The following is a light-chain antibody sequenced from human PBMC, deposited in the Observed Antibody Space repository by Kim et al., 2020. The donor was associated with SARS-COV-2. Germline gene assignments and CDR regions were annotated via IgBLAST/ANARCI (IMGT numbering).Light chain of an antibody. J-gene: IGLJ3*02. CDR3: QAWDSGTVV. Sequence: SYELTQPPSVSVSPGQTASITCSGDKLGDNYACXYQQRPGQSPVVVIYQDNKRPSGIPERFSGSNSGNTATLTISGTQAMDEADYYCQAWDSGTVVFGGG. V-gene: IGLV3-1*01. CDR1: KLGDNY. CDR2: QDN.